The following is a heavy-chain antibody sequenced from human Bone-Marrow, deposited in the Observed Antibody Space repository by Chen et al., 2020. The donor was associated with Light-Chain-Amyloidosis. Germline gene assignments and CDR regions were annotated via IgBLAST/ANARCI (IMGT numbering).Heavy chain of an antibody. J-gene: IGHJ6*02. D-gene: IGHD3-10*01. CDR3: ARDLGRGLLTWDV. CDR2: INPNSGGT. CDR1: GYTFTGYY. V-gene: IGHV1-2*02. Sequence: QVQLVQSGAEVKKPGASVKVSCKASGYTFTGYYMHWVRQAPGQGLEWMGWINPNSGGTNYAQKLQGRVTMTRDTSISTAYMELSRLRSDDTAVYYCARDLGRGLLTWDVWGQGTTVTVSS.